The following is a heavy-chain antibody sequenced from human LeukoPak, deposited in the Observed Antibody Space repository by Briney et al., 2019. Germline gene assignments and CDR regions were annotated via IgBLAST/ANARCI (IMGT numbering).Heavy chain of an antibody. J-gene: IGHJ6*03. CDR3: ARANYDFWSGTHQRGYYYYYMDV. D-gene: IGHD3-3*01. CDR1: GYTFTSYG. V-gene: IGHV1-18*01. Sequence: ASVTVSCKASGYTFTSYGISWVRQAPGQGLEWMGWISAYNGNTNYAQKLQGRVTMTTDTSTSTAYMELRSLRSDDTAVYYCARANYDFWSGTHQRGYYYYYMDVWGKGTTVTVSS. CDR2: ISAYNGNT.